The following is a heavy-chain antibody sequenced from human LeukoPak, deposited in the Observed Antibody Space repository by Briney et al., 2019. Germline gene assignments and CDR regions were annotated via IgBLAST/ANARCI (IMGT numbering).Heavy chain of an antibody. Sequence: SVKVSCKASGGTFSSYAISWVRQAPGQGLEWMGRIIPIFGTANYAQKFQGRVTITTDESTSTAYMELSSLRSEDTAVYYCARGWKYYCDSSGYYFHYWGQGTLVTVSS. V-gene: IGHV1-69*05. CDR1: GGTFSSYA. CDR3: ARGWKYYCDSSGYYFHY. CDR2: IIPIFGTA. D-gene: IGHD3-22*01. J-gene: IGHJ4*02.